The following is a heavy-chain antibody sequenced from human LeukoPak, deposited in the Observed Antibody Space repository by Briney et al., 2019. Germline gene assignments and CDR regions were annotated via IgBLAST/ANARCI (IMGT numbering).Heavy chain of an antibody. CDR2: ISNNGGYT. Sequence: PGGSLRLSCADSGFTFSSSAMSWVRPAPGKGLEWVSAISNNGGYTYYADSVQGRFTISRDNSKSTLCLQMNSLRAEDTAVYYCAKQLGYCSDGSCYFPYWGQGTLVTVSS. CDR1: GFTFSSSA. J-gene: IGHJ4*02. CDR3: AKQLGYCSDGSCYFPY. V-gene: IGHV3-23*01. D-gene: IGHD2-15*01.